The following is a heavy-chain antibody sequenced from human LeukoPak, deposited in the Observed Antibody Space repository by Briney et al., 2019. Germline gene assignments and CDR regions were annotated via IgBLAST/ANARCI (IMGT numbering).Heavy chain of an antibody. Sequence: AGGSLRLSCEASGFTFSSYSMNWVRQAPGKGLEWVAYISIGTSFIYYADSVKGRFTISRDNAKNSLYLQVNSLRAEDTAVYYCARSPTFRGWFDPWGQGTLVTVSS. CDR2: ISIGTSFI. J-gene: IGHJ5*02. V-gene: IGHV3-21*01. CDR3: ARSPTFRGWFDP. CDR1: GFTFSSYS. D-gene: IGHD2/OR15-2a*01.